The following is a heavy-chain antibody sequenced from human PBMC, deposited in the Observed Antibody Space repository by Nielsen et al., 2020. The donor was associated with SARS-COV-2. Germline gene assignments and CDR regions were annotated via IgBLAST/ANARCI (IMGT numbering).Heavy chain of an antibody. CDR3: ARGYSSSWSPFDY. Sequence: GGSLRLSCAASRFTVSSNYMSWVRQAPGKGLEWVSVIYSGGSTYYADSVKGRFTISRHNSKNTLYLQMNSLRAEDTAVCYCARGYSSSWSPFDYWGQGTLVTVSS. D-gene: IGHD6-13*01. CDR1: RFTVSSNY. CDR2: IYSGGST. J-gene: IGHJ4*02. V-gene: IGHV3-53*04.